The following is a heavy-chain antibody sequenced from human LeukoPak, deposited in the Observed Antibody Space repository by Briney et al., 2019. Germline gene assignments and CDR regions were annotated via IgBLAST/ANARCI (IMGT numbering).Heavy chain of an antibody. CDR2: INPSGGSA. CDR1: GYTFTSYY. CDR3: AREWSIAAAGTDAFDI. Sequence: ASVKVSCKASGYTFTSYYMHWVRQAPGQGLEWMGIINPSGGSASYAQKFQGRVTMTRDPSTSTVYMELSSLRSEDTPVYYCAREWSIAAAGTDAFDIWGQGTMVTVSS. J-gene: IGHJ3*02. V-gene: IGHV1-46*01. D-gene: IGHD6-13*01.